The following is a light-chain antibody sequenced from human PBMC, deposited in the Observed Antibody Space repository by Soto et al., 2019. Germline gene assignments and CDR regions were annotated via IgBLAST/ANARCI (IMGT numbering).Light chain of an antibody. V-gene: IGKV1-9*01. CDR2: ATS. J-gene: IGKJ3*01. Sequence: DIQLTQSPSFLSASVGDRVTITCRASQGISGYLAWYQQKPGKAPNLLIYATSTLQTGVPSRFSGSGSGAELTLPISRLQPEDFATYSCQQRFTFGPGTKVDIK. CDR3: QQRFT. CDR1: QGISGY.